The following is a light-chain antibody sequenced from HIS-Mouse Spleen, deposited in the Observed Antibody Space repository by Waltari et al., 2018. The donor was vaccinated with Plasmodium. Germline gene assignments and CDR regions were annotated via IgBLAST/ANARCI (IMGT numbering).Light chain of an antibody. CDR2: AAS. CDR1: QSISSY. Sequence: DIQMTQSPSSLSASVGDRVTITCRASQSISSYLNWYQQKPGKAPKLLIYAASSLQSGVPSRLSVSGSGTEFTLTISSLQPEDFATYYCQQSYSTWTFGQGTKVEIK. J-gene: IGKJ1*01. CDR3: QQSYSTWT. V-gene: IGKV1-39*01.